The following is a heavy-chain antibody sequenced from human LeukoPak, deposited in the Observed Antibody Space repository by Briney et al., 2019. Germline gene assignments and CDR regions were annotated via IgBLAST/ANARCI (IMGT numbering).Heavy chain of an antibody. CDR1: GFTFSTYA. V-gene: IGHV3-23*01. D-gene: IGHD3-9*01. CDR2: ISGSDGRT. CDR3: AKDLGAIFADY. J-gene: IGHJ4*02. Sequence: GGSLRLSCAASGFTFSTYAMSWVRQAPGKGLEWVSTISGSDGRTYYADSVKGRFTISRDNSKDTLYLQMNSLRAEDTALYYCAKDLGAIFADYWGQGTWSPSPQ.